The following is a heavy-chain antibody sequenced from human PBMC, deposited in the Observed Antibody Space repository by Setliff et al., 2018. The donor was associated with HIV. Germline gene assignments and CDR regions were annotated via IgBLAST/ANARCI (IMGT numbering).Heavy chain of an antibody. V-gene: IGHV3-30*04. J-gene: IGHJ3*01. CDR1: GFTFSAFP. CDR3: ARALTGAGTFDV. CDR2: ISFDGDNT. D-gene: IGHD3-9*01. Sequence: GGSLRLSCAASGFTFSAFPMHWVRQAPGKGLEWVALISFDGDNTYFADSVRGRFTISRDNSESAMSLQMHSLTPEDTAIYYCARALTGAGTFDVWGQGTMVTVSS.